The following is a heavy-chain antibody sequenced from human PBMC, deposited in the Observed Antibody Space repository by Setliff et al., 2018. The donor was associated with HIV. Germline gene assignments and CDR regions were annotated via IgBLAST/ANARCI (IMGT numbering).Heavy chain of an antibody. CDR3: ARDPTARGDAFDI. CDR2: ISSSGSYI. D-gene: IGHD4-17*01. V-gene: IGHV3-21*01. Sequence: PGGSLRLSCEASGFTFKSYSINWVRQAPGQGLEWVSSISSSGSYIYYADSVKGRFTISRDNAKNSLFLQMNSLRAEDTAVYYCARDPTARGDAFDIWGQGTMVTVSS. J-gene: IGHJ3*02. CDR1: GFTFKSYS.